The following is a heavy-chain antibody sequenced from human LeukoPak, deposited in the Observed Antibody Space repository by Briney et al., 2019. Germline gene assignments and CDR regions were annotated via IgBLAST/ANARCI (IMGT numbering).Heavy chain of an antibody. V-gene: IGHV1-69*04. CDR1: GGFSSHA. CDR3: ARLNRRRGSYYGSAYHYYGMDV. CDR2: VIPLLDAP. Sequence: SVKVSCKPSGGFSSHAISWVRQAPGQGLEWMGRVIPLLDAPDYAPKFQDRVTMTANKSTSTAYMELSGLRHEDTAVYYCARLNRRRGSYYGSAYHYYGMDVWGQGTTIIVSS. J-gene: IGHJ6*02. D-gene: IGHD3-16*01.